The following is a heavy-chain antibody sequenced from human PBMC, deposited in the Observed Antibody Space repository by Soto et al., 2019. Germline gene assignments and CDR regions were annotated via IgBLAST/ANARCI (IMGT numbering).Heavy chain of an antibody. CDR3: ARGPVQQQLVRQDYYYYMDV. V-gene: IGHV4-4*02. D-gene: IGHD6-13*01. CDR2: IYHSGST. Sequence: SETLSLTCAVSSGSISSSNWWSWVRQPPGKGLEWIGEIYHSGSTNYNPSLKSRVTISVDKSKNQFSLKLGSVTAADTAVYYCARGPVQQQLVRQDYYYYMDVWGKGTTVTVSS. CDR1: SGSISSSNW. J-gene: IGHJ6*03.